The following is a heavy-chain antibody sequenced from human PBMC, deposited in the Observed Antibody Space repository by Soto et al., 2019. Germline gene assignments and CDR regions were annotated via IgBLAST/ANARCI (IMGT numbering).Heavy chain of an antibody. CDR2: IYWDDDK. CDR3: AHRGYMYGNWDHGYFDY. Sequence: QITLKESGPTRVEPTQTLALTCTFSGFSLTTSGVGVGWIRKTPGKALEGLAVIYWDDDKRNSPSLKRRLTITKDTSKYQVVVTIAYMDPVDTATYFCAHRGYMYGNWDHGYFDYWGQGTPVTVSS. V-gene: IGHV2-5*02. J-gene: IGHJ4*02. CDR1: GFSLTTSGVG. D-gene: IGHD5-18*01.